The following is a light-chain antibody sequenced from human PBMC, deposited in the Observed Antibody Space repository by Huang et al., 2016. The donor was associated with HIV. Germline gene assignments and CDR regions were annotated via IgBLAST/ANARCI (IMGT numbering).Light chain of an antibody. V-gene: IGKV3-15*01. Sequence: EIAMTQSPATLSVSPGDRATLSCRASQRVSSNLAWYQQKPGQAPRLLISGASTRATGIPATFSGSGSGTEFTLTISSLQSEDFALYYCQQYNNWPYTFGQGTKLEIK. CDR3: QQYNNWPYT. CDR1: QRVSSN. J-gene: IGKJ2*01. CDR2: GAS.